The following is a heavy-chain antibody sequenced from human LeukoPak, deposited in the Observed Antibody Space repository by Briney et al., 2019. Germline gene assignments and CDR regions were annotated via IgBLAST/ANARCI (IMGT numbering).Heavy chain of an antibody. V-gene: IGHV3-48*03. CDR1: GFTFSSYE. J-gene: IGHJ4*02. Sequence: PGGSLRLSCAASGFTFSSYEMNWVRQAPGKGLEWVSYISSSGSTIYYADSVKGRFTISRDNAKNSLYLQMNSLRAEDTALYYCARVRYYDGRGYFDYWGQGTLVTVSS. D-gene: IGHD3-22*01. CDR2: ISSSGSTI. CDR3: ARVRYYDGRGYFDY.